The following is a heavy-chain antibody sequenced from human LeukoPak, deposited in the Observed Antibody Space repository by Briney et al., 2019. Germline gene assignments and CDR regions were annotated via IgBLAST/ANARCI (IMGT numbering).Heavy chain of an antibody. V-gene: IGHV3-7*01. J-gene: IGHJ3*02. D-gene: IGHD1-26*01. CDR3: ARQETSSYNGAFDI. CDR1: GFTFSNHW. Sequence: GGSLRLSCAGSGFTFSNHWMNWVRQAPGKGLEWVASVKKDASEKKYVDSVKGRFTISRDNAKNSLYLQMNSLRFEDTAVYYCARQETSSYNGAFDIWGQGTMVTVSS. CDR2: VKKDASEK.